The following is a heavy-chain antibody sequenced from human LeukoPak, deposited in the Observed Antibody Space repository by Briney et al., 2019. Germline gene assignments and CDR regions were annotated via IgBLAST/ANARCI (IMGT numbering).Heavy chain of an antibody. CDR2: ISAYNGNT. V-gene: IGHV1-18*01. CDR1: GYTFTSYG. Sequence: GASVKVSCKASGYTFTSYGISWVRQAPGQGLEWMGWISAYNGNTNYAQKLQGRVTMTTDTSTSTAYMELRSLRSDDTAVYYCARSSGSYYNYYYGMDVWGQGTTVTVSS. CDR3: ARSSGSYYNYYYGMDV. J-gene: IGHJ6*02. D-gene: IGHD1-26*01.